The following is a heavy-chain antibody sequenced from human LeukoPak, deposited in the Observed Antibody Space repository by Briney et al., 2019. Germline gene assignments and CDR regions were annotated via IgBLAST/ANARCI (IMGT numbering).Heavy chain of an antibody. CDR2: ISSSGSTI. D-gene: IGHD3-10*01. CDR1: GFTFSSYE. Sequence: GGSLRLSCAASGFTFSSYEMNWVRQAPGKGLEGVSYISSSGSTIYYADSVKGRFTISRDNAKNSLYLQMNSLRAEDTAVYYCARDSEKYYGSGKRLDYWGQGTLVTVSS. V-gene: IGHV3-48*03. CDR3: ARDSEKYYGSGKRLDY. J-gene: IGHJ4*02.